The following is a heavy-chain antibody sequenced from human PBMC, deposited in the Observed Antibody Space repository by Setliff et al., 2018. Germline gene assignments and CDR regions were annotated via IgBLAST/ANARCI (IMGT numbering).Heavy chain of an antibody. Sequence: GGSLRLSCAASGFTFSNYAMTWVRQAPGKGLEWVSAITVSGNTHYADSVKGRFTISRDNSKNTLSLQMDNLRAEDTATYYCAKCGRFAPSGWFQYVDSWAQGTLVTVS. J-gene: IGHJ4*02. D-gene: IGHD6-19*01. CDR2: ITVSGNT. CDR1: GFTFSNYA. V-gene: IGHV3-23*01. CDR3: AKCGRFAPSGWFQYVDS.